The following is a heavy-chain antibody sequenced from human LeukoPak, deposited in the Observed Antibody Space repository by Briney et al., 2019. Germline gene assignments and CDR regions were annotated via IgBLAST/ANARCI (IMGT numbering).Heavy chain of an antibody. CDR3: AKEMATTVGTDY. V-gene: IGHV3-30*18. CDR2: ISYDGSNK. Sequence: GGSLRLSCAASGFTFSSYGMHWVRQAPGKGLEWVAVISYDGSNKYYADSVKGRFTISRDNSKNTLYLQMNSLRAEDTAVYYCAKEMATTVGTDYWGQGTLVTVSS. D-gene: IGHD5-24*01. CDR1: GFTFSSYG. J-gene: IGHJ4*02.